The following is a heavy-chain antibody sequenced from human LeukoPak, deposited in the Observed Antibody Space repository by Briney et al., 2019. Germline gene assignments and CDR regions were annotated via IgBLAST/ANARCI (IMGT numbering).Heavy chain of an antibody. V-gene: IGHV3-23*01. Sequence: GGSLRLSCAASGFTFSSYAMSWVRQAPGRGLEWVSAISGSGGSTYYADSVKGRFTISRDNSKNTPYLQMNSLRAEDTAVYYCAKATQGYSYGPNWFDPWGQGTLVTVSS. CDR2: ISGSGGST. CDR1: GFTFSSYA. CDR3: AKATQGYSYGPNWFDP. J-gene: IGHJ5*02. D-gene: IGHD5-18*01.